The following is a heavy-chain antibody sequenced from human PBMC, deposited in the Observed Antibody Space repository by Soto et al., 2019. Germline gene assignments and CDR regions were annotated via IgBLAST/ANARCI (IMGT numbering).Heavy chain of an antibody. CDR1: GFTFSAHW. CDR3: ARSTSESHYRWFDP. D-gene: IGHD3-10*01. CDR2: IKDDGSEK. Sequence: EVQLVESGGGVVQPGGSLRLSCIASGFTFSAHWMAWVRKAPGEGLEWVASIKDDGSEKYYVDSVKGRFTISRDNAKNSLFLQMNSLRAEDTALYYWARSTSESHYRWFDPWGQGNLVTVSS. V-gene: IGHV3-7*01. J-gene: IGHJ5*02.